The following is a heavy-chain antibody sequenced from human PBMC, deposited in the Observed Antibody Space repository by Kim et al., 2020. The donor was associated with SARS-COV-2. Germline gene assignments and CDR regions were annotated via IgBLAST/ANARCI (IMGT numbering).Heavy chain of an antibody. V-gene: IGHV4-34*01. J-gene: IGHJ6*02. D-gene: IGHD3-22*01. CDR3: ARGAVSVTMIVVVTAYYGFVMNV. Sequence: SETLSLTCAVYGGSFSGYYWSWIRQPPGKGLEWIGEINPSGRTNYNPSLKSRVTISVDTSKNQFSLKLSSVTAAGTAVYYCARGAVSVTMIVVVTAYYGFVMNVWGQETTVTVSS. CDR2: INPSGRT. CDR1: GGSFSGYY.